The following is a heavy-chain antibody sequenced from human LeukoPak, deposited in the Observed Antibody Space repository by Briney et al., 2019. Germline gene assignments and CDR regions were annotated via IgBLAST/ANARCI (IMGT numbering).Heavy chain of an antibody. Sequence: GGSLRLSCAASGFTFNNYGMTWVRQAPGKGLEWVSTISDSATRTYYADSVKRRFTISRDNSRNTLSLQMNSLRDEDSAMYYCAQNGGGSGTYYTYWGLGTLVTVSS. CDR1: GFTFNNYG. J-gene: IGHJ4*02. D-gene: IGHD3-10*01. V-gene: IGHV3-23*01. CDR3: AQNGGGSGTYYTY. CDR2: ISDSATRT.